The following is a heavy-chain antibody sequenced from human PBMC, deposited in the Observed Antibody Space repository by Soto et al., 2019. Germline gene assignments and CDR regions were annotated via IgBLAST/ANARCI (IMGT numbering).Heavy chain of an antibody. CDR2: IYYSGST. D-gene: IGHD5-12*01. CDR1: GGSISSGGYY. V-gene: IGHV4-31*03. CDR3: ARDRGSGYDRGGSYYYYGMDV. Sequence: QVQLQESGPGLVKPSQTLSLTCTVSGGSISSGGYYWSWIRQQPGKGLEWIGYIYYSGSTYYNPSLKSRVTISVDTSKNQFSLKLSSVTAADTAVYYCARDRGSGYDRGGSYYYYGMDVWGQGTTVTVSS. J-gene: IGHJ6*02.